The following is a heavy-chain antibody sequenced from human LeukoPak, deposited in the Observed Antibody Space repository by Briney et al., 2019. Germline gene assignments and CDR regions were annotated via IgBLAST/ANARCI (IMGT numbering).Heavy chain of an antibody. Sequence: GESLKISCEGSGYRFTTYWIGWVRQMPGKGLEWMGIIYPGDSDTRYSPSFQGQVTISADKSINTAYLQWSSLKASDTAMYYCARQYHLLPDGMDVWGQGTTVTVSS. CDR1: GYRFTTYW. J-gene: IGHJ6*02. V-gene: IGHV5-51*01. CDR3: ARQYHLLPDGMDV. D-gene: IGHD2-2*01. CDR2: IYPGDSDT.